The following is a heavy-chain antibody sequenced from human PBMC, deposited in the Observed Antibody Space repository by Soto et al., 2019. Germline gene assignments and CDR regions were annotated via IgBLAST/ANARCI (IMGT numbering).Heavy chain of an antibody. D-gene: IGHD1-26*01. V-gene: IGHV3-48*02. Sequence: GGSLRLSCAASGFTFSSYTINWVRQAPGKGLEWVSCLSSTSSHIYYADSVKGRFTISRDNAKNSLYLQLNSLRDEDTAVYYCARGNGMTRSYAFDMWGQGTMVTVSS. J-gene: IGHJ3*02. CDR2: LSSTSSHI. CDR3: ARGNGMTRSYAFDM. CDR1: GFTFSSYT.